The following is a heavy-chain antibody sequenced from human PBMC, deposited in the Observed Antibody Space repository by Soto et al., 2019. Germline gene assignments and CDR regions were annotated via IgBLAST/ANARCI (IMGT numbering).Heavy chain of an antibody. Sequence: GASVKVSCKASGYTFTSYYMHWVRQAPGQGLEWMGIINPSGGSTSYAQKFQGRVTVTRDTSTSTVYMELSSLRSEDTAVYYCARENFDCSGGSCYLSAPWYYYSGMDVWGQGTTVTVSS. CDR3: ARENFDCSGGSCYLSAPWYYYSGMDV. D-gene: IGHD2-15*01. CDR1: GYTFTSYY. V-gene: IGHV1-46*01. J-gene: IGHJ6*02. CDR2: INPSGGST.